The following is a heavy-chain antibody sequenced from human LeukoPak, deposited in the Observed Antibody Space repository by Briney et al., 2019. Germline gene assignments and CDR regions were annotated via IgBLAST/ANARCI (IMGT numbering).Heavy chain of an antibody. V-gene: IGHV3-74*01. CDR2: INSDGSST. D-gene: IGHD5-18*01. J-gene: IGHJ4*02. CDR3: ARGQLWIYFDY. Sequence: GGSLRLSCAASGFTLSSYWMHWVRQAPGKGLVWVSRINSDGSSTSYADSVKGRFTISRDNAKNTLYLQMNSLRAEDTAVYYCARGQLWIYFDYWGQGTLVTVSS. CDR1: GFTLSSYW.